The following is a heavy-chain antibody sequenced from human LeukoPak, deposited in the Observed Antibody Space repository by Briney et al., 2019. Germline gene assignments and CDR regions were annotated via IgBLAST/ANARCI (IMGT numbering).Heavy chain of an antibody. CDR1: GFTFSSYA. CDR3: ANKESGYVLPFDY. J-gene: IGHJ4*02. V-gene: IGHV3-23*01. Sequence: GGSLRLSCAASGFTFSSYAMSWVRQAPGKGLEWVSAISGSGGSTYYADSVKGRFTISRDNSKNTLYLQMNSLRAEDTAVYYCANKESGYVLPFDYWGQGTLVTVSS. CDR2: ISGSGGST. D-gene: IGHD5-12*01.